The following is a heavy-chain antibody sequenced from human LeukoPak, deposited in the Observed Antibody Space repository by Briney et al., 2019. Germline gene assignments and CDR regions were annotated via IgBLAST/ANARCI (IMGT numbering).Heavy chain of an antibody. CDR1: GFTFSSYS. V-gene: IGHV3-48*01. D-gene: IGHD3-3*01. Sequence: GGSLRLSCAASGFTFSSYSMNWVRQAPGKGLEWVSYISSSSSTIYYADSVKGRFTISRDNAKNSLYLQMNSLRAEDTAVYYCARDSITIFGVVTYDYWGQGTLVTVSS. CDR3: ARDSITIFGVVTYDY. CDR2: ISSSSSTI. J-gene: IGHJ4*02.